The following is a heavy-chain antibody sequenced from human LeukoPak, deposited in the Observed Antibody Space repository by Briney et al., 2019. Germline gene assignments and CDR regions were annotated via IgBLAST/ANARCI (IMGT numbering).Heavy chain of an antibody. CDR1: GSTFSSYA. J-gene: IGHJ3*02. V-gene: IGHV1-69*13. CDR2: IIPVFGTA. Sequence: SVKVSCKASGSTFSSYAISWVRQAPGQGLEWMGGIIPVFGTANYAQKFQGRVTITADESTSTAYMELSSLRSEDTAVYYCARDRVVGLGIDNAFDIWGHGTMVTVSS. CDR3: ARDRVVGLGIDNAFDI. D-gene: IGHD2-15*01.